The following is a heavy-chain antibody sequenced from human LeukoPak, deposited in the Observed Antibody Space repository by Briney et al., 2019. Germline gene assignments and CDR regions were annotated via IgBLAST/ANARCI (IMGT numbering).Heavy chain of an antibody. CDR3: ARAHRDILTGAIDY. CDR2: INHSGGT. J-gene: IGHJ4*02. CDR1: GGSFSGYY. Sequence: PSETLSLTCAVYGGSFSGYYWCWIRQPPGKGLEWIGEINHSGGTNYNPSLKSRVTISVDTSKNQFSLKLSSVTAADTAVYYCARAHRDILTGAIDYWGQGTLVTVSS. D-gene: IGHD3-9*01. V-gene: IGHV4-34*01.